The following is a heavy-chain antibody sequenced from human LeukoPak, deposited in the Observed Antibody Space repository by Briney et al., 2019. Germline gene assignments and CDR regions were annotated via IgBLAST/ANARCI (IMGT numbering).Heavy chain of an antibody. Sequence: GGSLRLSCVDSGFTFTNAWMSWIRQAPGKGLEWVSYISSSGITIYYADSVKGRFTISRDNAKNSLYLQMNSLRAEDTAVYYCARDGGSGSYYIDSWGQGTLVTVSS. D-gene: IGHD3-10*01. CDR2: ISSSGITI. V-gene: IGHV3-11*01. CDR3: ARDGGSGSYYIDS. CDR1: GFTFTNAW. J-gene: IGHJ4*02.